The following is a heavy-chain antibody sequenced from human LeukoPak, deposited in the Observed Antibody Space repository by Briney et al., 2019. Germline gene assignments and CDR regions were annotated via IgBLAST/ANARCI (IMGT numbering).Heavy chain of an antibody. CDR2: INTNTGNP. V-gene: IGHV7-4-1*02. CDR1: GYTFTTYA. J-gene: IGHJ5*02. D-gene: IGHD3-10*01. Sequence: ASVKVSCKASGYTFTTYAMNWVRQAPGQGLEWMGWINTNTGNPTYAQGFTRRFVFSLDTSVTTAYLQISRLKADDTAVYYCARANLWFGELGWIDPWGQGTLVTVSS. CDR3: ARANLWFGELGWIDP.